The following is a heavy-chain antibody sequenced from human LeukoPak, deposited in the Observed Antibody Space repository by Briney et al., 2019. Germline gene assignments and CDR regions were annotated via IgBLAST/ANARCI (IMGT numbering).Heavy chain of an antibody. J-gene: IGHJ5*01. V-gene: IGHV3-49*03. CDR1: GFTFGDYA. Sequence: GGSLRLSCTTSGFTFGDYAMSWFRQAPGKGLEWVGFIRSKAYGGTTEYAASLKGRITISRNDSKTIAYLQMSSLKTEDTAVYYCSRGRRSPDSWGQGTLVTVSS. D-gene: IGHD5-24*01. CDR3: SRGRRSPDS. CDR2: IRSKAYGGTT.